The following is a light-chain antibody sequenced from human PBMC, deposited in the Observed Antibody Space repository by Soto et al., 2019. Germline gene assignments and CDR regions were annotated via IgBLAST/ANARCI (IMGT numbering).Light chain of an antibody. CDR1: QSVFNNN. CDR2: GAS. J-gene: IGKJ2*01. Sequence: ELVLTQSPGTLSLSPGERATLSCRASQSVFNNNLAWYQQKPGQAPRLLMFGASSRATGIPDRFSGSGSGTDFALTISRLEPEAFAIYHCQQYGGSPRTFGQGTKLEIK. CDR3: QQYGGSPRT. V-gene: IGKV3-20*01.